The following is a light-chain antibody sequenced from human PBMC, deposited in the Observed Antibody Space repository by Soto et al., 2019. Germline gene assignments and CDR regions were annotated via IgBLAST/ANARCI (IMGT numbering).Light chain of an antibody. CDR1: NSNIGRNY. CDR2: GNN. Sequence: QSVLTQTPSVSAAPGQKVTISCFGSNSNIGRNYVSWYQQLPGTAPKLLIYGNNNRHSGITDRISGSKSGTSATLGITGLQPGDEADYYCATWDNTLSVEVFGGGTKLTVL. CDR3: ATWDNTLSVEV. J-gene: IGLJ3*02. V-gene: IGLV1-51*01.